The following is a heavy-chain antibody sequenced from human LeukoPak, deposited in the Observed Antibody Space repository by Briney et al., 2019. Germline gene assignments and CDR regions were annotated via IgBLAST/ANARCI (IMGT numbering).Heavy chain of an antibody. D-gene: IGHD1-7*01. J-gene: IGHJ4*02. Sequence: GRSLRLSCAASGFTFSSYAMHWVRQAPGKGLEWVAVISYDGSNEYYADSVKGRFTISRDNSKNTLYLQMNSLRAEDTAVYYCARVQWTGTTKFPPDYWGQGTLVTVSS. CDR3: ARVQWTGTTKFPPDY. CDR2: ISYDGSNE. V-gene: IGHV3-30-3*01. CDR1: GFTFSSYA.